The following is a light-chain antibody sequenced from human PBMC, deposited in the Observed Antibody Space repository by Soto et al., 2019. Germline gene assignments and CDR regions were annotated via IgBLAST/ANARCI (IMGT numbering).Light chain of an antibody. V-gene: IGKV1-27*01. J-gene: IGKJ3*01. CDR1: QGISNY. CDR2: AAS. CDR3: QNYNSAPRT. Sequence: DIQMTQSPSSLSASVGDRVTISCRASQGISNYLAWYQQKPGKVPTLLIYAASTLRSGVPSRFSGSGSGTDFTLTISSLQPADVATYYCQNYNSAPRTFGPGTKVDIK.